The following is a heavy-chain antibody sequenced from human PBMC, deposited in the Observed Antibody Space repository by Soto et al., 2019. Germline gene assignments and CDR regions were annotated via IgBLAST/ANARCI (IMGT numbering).Heavy chain of an antibody. J-gene: IGHJ3*02. D-gene: IGHD6-19*01. V-gene: IGHV4-39*01. CDR3: ARPGYSSVLDAFDI. Sequence: SETLSLTCTVSGGSISSSSYYWGWIRQPPGKGLEWLGGIYYSGTTYYNPSLKSRVTLSVDTSKNQFSLKLSSVTAADTAVYYCARPGYSSVLDAFDIWGQGAMVTVSS. CDR2: IYYSGTT. CDR1: GGSISSSSYY.